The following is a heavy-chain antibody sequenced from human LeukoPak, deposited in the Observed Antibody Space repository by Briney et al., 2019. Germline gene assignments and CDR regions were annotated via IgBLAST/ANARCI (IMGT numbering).Heavy chain of an antibody. D-gene: IGHD6-13*01. J-gene: IGHJ4*02. CDR1: GGSFSGYY. CDR3: ARFSIPAAAGYYFDY. CDR2: INHSGST. V-gene: IGHV4-34*01. Sequence: SETLSLTCAVYGGSFSGYYWSWLRQPPGKGLEWIGEINHSGSTNYNPSLKSRVTISVDTSKNQFSLKLSSVTAADTAVYYCARFSIPAAAGYYFDYWGQGTLVTVSS.